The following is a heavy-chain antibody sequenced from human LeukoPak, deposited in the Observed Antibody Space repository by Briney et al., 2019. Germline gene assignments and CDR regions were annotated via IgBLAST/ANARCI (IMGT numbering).Heavy chain of an antibody. J-gene: IGHJ6*02. Sequence: QSGGSLRLSCAASGFTFSSCGMHWVRQAPGKGLEWVAVIWYDGSNKYYADSVKGRFTISRDNSKNTLYLQMNSLRAEDTAVYYCARDLAVGYYYYYYGMDVWGQGTTVTVSS. CDR3: ARDLAVGYYYYYYGMDV. D-gene: IGHD2-15*01. CDR1: GFTFSSCG. V-gene: IGHV3-33*01. CDR2: IWYDGSNK.